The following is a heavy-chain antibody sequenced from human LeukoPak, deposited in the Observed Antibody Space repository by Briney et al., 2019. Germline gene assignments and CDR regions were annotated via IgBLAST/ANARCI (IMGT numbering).Heavy chain of an antibody. CDR1: GGSISSYY. V-gene: IGHV4-59*12. D-gene: IGHD6-13*01. CDR2: IYYSGST. Sequence: SETLSLTCTVAGGSISSYYWSWIRQPPGKGLEWIGYIYYSGSTNYNPSLKSRVTISVDTSKNQFSLKLSSVTAADTAVYYCARGYWAGYYYYYALDVWGQGTTVTVSS. CDR3: ARGYWAGYYYYYALDV. J-gene: IGHJ6*02.